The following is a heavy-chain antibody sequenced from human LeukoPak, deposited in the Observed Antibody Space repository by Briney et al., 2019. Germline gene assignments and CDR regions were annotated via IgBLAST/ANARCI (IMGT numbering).Heavy chain of an antibody. CDR1: GFTFSDYY. J-gene: IGHJ4*02. Sequence: GGSLRLSCAASGFTFSDYYMSWIRQAPGKGLEWGSYISSSGSTIYYADSVKGRFTISRDNAKNSLYLQMNSLRAEDTAVYYCARYADYYDSSGYYRYFDYWGQGTLVTVSS. D-gene: IGHD3-22*01. V-gene: IGHV3-11*01. CDR3: ARYADYYDSSGYYRYFDY. CDR2: ISSSGSTI.